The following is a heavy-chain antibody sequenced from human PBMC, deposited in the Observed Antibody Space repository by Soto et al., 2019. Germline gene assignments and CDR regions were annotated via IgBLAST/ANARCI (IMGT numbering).Heavy chain of an antibody. CDR2: ISYDGSNK. V-gene: IGHV3-30-3*01. J-gene: IGHJ4*02. CDR1: GFTFSSYA. Sequence: QVQLVESGGGVVQPGRSLRLSCAASGFTFSSYAIHWVRQAPGKGLEWVAVISYDGSNKYYADSVKGRFTISRDNSKNTLYLQMNSLRAEDTAVYYCARDRYSSGWYGYFDYWGQGTLVTVSS. CDR3: ARDRYSSGWYGYFDY. D-gene: IGHD6-19*01.